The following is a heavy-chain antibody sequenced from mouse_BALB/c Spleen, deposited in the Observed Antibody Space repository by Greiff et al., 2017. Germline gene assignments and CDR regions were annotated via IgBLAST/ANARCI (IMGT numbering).Heavy chain of an antibody. CDR1: GYSITSGYY. V-gene: IGHV3-6*02. J-gene: IGHJ4*01. D-gene: IGHD1-1*01. CDR3: ARGNYGSSTYAMDN. Sequence: EVKLQESGPGLVKPSQSLSLTCSVTGYSITSGYYWNWIRQFPGNKLEWMGYISYDGSNNYNPSLKNRISITRDTSKNQFFLKLNSVTTEDTATYYCARGNYGSSTYAMDNWGKGPSVTVSS. CDR2: ISYDGSN.